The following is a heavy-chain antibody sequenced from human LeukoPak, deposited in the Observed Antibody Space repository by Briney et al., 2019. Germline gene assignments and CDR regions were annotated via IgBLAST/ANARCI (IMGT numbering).Heavy chain of an antibody. CDR1: GFTFSSYS. Sequence: GGSLRLSCAASGFTFSSYSMNWVRQAPGKGLEWVSSISSSSSYIYYADSVKGRFTISRDNAKNSLYLQMNSLRAEDTAVYYCARPYDYDFWSGYYHYWGQGTLVTVSS. CDR3: ARPYDYDFWSGYYHY. D-gene: IGHD3-3*01. CDR2: ISSSSSYI. J-gene: IGHJ4*02. V-gene: IGHV3-21*01.